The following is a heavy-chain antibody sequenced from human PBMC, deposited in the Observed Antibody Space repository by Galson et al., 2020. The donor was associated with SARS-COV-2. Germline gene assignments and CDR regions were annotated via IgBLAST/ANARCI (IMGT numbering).Heavy chain of an antibody. CDR3: TKAAEAYCSRVSCWVRYFDY. CDR2: IWYDGSNK. CDR1: GLTFSSYG. Sequence: GESMKISCAASGLTFSSYGMHWVRPAPGKGQEWVAVIWYDGSNKYYADSVKGRFTITRDNSKNTLYLHMNSLRAEDTAVYYCTKAAEAYCSRVSCWVRYFDYWSQGTLVTVSS. D-gene: IGHD2-15*01. J-gene: IGHJ4*02. V-gene: IGHV3-33*06.